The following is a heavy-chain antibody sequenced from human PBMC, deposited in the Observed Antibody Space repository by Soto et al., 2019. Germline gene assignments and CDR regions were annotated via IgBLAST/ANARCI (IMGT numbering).Heavy chain of an antibody. D-gene: IGHD3-3*01. Sequence: ASVKVSCKASGYTFTSSGISWVRQAPGQGPEWMGWISPDKGKTNYGHNFRDRVSTTTDTSTSTAYMGLRSLRSDDTAVYYCARTPAKLRFLEWLTYYYGMDVWGQGTTVTVSS. CDR2: ISPDKGKT. V-gene: IGHV1-18*01. J-gene: IGHJ6*02. CDR3: ARTPAKLRFLEWLTYYYGMDV. CDR1: GYTFTSSG.